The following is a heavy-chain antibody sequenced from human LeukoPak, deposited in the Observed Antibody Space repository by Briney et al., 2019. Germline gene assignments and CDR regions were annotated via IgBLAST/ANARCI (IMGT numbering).Heavy chain of an antibody. CDR1: GYTFTSYG. CDR3: ARDVDTAMVTRYYYYGMDV. D-gene: IGHD5-18*01. Sequence: GASVKVSCKASGYTFTSYGINWVRQAPGQGLGWMGWISAYNGNTNYAQKLQGRVTMTTDTSTSTAYMELRSLRSDDTAVYYCARDVDTAMVTRYYYYGMDVWGQGTTVTVSS. CDR2: ISAYNGNT. V-gene: IGHV1-18*01. J-gene: IGHJ6*02.